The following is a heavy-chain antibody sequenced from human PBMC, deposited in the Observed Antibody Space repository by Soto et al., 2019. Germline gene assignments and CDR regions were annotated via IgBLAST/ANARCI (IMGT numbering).Heavy chain of an antibody. CDR1: GFTFSSYS. D-gene: IGHD3-22*01. Sequence: EVQLVESGGGLVKPGGSLRLSWAASGFTFSSYSMNWVRQAPGKGLEWVSSISSSSSYIYYADSLKGRFTISRDNAKNSLYLQMNSLRAEDTAVYYCAKNSSQAFDIWGQGTMVTVSS. CDR2: ISSSSSYI. J-gene: IGHJ3*02. V-gene: IGHV3-21*01. CDR3: AKNSSQAFDI.